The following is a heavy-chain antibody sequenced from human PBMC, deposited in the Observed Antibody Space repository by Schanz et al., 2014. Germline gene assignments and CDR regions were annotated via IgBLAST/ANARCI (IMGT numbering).Heavy chain of an antibody. CDR2: ISPYNGNT. Sequence: QVQLVQSGAEVKKPGSSVKVSCKASGGTFSSYAFSWVRQAPGQRLEWMGWISPYNGNTNYAQKFQDRVTVTTDTSTSTAYMELGSLRSDDTAVYYCARAAASTLFGIALPSDYGYYGMDVWGQGTTVTVAS. CDR3: ARAAASTLFGIALPSDYGYYGMDV. V-gene: IGHV1-18*01. D-gene: IGHD3-10*01. CDR1: GGTFSSYA. J-gene: IGHJ6*02.